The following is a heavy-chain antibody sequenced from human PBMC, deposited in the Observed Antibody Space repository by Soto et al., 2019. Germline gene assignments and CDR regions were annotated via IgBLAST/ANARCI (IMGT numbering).Heavy chain of an antibody. Sequence: GGSLRLSCAASGFTFSSYEMNWVRQAPGKGLEWVSYISSSGSTIYYADSVKGRFTISRDNAKNSLYLQMNSLRAEDTAVYYCARASSSFSGYYYGMDVWGQGTTVTVSS. V-gene: IGHV3-48*03. CDR3: ARASSSFSGYYYGMDV. J-gene: IGHJ6*02. D-gene: IGHD6-6*01. CDR2: ISSSGSTI. CDR1: GFTFSSYE.